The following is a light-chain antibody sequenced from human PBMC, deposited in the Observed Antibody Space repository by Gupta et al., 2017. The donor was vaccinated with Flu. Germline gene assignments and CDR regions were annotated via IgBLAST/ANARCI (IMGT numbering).Light chain of an antibody. V-gene: IGKV3-15*01. CDR1: QSISSN. CDR3: QQYHNRPWT. J-gene: IGKJ1*01. CDR2: GAS. Sequence: EIVMTQSPATLSLSPGEGVTLPCRASQSISSNLAWYQQRPDQTPRLVLYGASMRATDIPARFSGGGSGTDFTLTISSLQPEDFAIYYCQQYHNRPWTFGQGTRVEIK.